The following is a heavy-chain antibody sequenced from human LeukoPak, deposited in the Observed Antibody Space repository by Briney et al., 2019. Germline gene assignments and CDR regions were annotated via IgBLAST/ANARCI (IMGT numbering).Heavy chain of an antibody. Sequence: GGSRRLSCAASGFTFSSYGMHWVRQAPGKGREWVAVIWYDGSNKYYVDSVKGRFTISRDNSKNTLYLQMNSLRAEDTAVYYCAKGSPADYYDDAGMSFDYWGQGTLVTVSS. CDR1: GFTFSSYG. CDR2: IWYDGSNK. V-gene: IGHV3-33*06. J-gene: IGHJ4*02. CDR3: AKGSPADYYDDAGMSFDY. D-gene: IGHD3-22*01.